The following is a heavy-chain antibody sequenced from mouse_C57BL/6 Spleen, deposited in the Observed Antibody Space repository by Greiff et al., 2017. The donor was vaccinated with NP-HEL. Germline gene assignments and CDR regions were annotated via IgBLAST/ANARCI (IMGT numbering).Heavy chain of an antibody. J-gene: IGHJ3*01. V-gene: IGHV1-61*01. D-gene: IGHD2-4*01. CDR3: ARGYDYQAWFAY. Sequence: QVQLQQPGAELVRPGSSVKLSCKASGYTFTSYWMDWVKQRPGQGLEWIGNIYPSDSETHYNQKFKDKATLTVDKSSSTAYMQLSSLTSEDSAVYYCARGYDYQAWFAYWGQGTLVTVSA. CDR1: GYTFTSYW. CDR2: IYPSDSET.